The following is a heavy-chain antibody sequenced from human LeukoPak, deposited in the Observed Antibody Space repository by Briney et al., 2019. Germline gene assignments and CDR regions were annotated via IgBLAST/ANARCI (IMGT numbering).Heavy chain of an antibody. CDR2: IRSKAYGGTT. J-gene: IGHJ4*02. V-gene: IGHV3-49*04. Sequence: GSLRLSCTASGFTFGYYAMSWVRQAPGKGVEWVGFIRSKAYGGTTEYAASVKGRFTISRDDSKSIAYLQMNSLKTEDTAVYYCSIVVVPAAQSLDYWGQGTLVTVSS. CDR3: SIVVVPAAQSLDY. CDR1: GFTFGYYA. D-gene: IGHD2-2*01.